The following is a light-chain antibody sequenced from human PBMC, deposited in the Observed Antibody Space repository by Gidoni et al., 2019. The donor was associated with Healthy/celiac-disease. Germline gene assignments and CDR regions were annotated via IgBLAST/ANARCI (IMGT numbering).Light chain of an antibody. Sequence: VLTQTPATLSFAPGERAPLPCRASQSVISSYLAWYQQKPGQAPRLLIYGASSRATGIPDRFSGSGSGTDFTLTISRLEPEDVAVYYCQQYGSSPPVTFGQGTRLEIK. J-gene: IGKJ5*01. CDR2: GAS. CDR3: QQYGSSPPVT. CDR1: QSVISSY. V-gene: IGKV3-20*01.